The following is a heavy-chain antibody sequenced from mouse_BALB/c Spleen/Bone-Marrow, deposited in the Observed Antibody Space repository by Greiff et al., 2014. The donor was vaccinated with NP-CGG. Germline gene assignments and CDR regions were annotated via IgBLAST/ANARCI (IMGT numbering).Heavy chain of an antibody. V-gene: IGHV7-3*02. CDR3: ARDRGLLRFDY. D-gene: IGHD2-3*01. CDR1: GFTFTDYY. CDR2: IRNKANGYTT. J-gene: IGHJ2*01. Sequence: EVMLVESGGGLVQPGGSLRLSCATSGFTFTDYYMSWVRRPPGKALEWLGFIRNKANGYTTEYSASVKGRFTISRDNSQSILYLQMNTLRAEDSATYYCARDRGLLRFDYWGQGTTLTVAS.